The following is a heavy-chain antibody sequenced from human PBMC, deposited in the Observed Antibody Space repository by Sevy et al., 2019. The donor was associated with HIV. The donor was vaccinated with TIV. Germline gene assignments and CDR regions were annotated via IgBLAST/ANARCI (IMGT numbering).Heavy chain of an antibody. Sequence: GGSLRLSCAASGFTFDDYAMHWVRQAPGKGLEWVSGISLNSGSIGYADSVKGRFTISRDNAKNSLYLQMNSLRAEDTALYYCAKDIGIGWEVLGGPFEYWGQGTLVTVSS. D-gene: IGHD1-26*01. V-gene: IGHV3-9*01. J-gene: IGHJ4*02. CDR1: GFTFDDYA. CDR3: AKDIGIGWEVLGGPFEY. CDR2: ISLNSGSI.